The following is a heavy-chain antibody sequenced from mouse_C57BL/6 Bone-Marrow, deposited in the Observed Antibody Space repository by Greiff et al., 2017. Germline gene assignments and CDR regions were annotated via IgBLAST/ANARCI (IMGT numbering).Heavy chain of an antibody. J-gene: IGHJ1*03. CDR3: ARRSNLKYFDV. D-gene: IGHD2-5*01. CDR1: GYTFTSYW. CDR2: IHPNSGST. Sequence: QLQQPGAELVKPGASVKLSCKASGYTFTSYWIPWVKQRPGQGLEWIGMIHPNSGSTNYNEKFKSKATLTVDKSSSTASMQLSSLTSEDSAVYYCARRSNLKYFDVWGTGTTVTVSS. V-gene: IGHV1-64*01.